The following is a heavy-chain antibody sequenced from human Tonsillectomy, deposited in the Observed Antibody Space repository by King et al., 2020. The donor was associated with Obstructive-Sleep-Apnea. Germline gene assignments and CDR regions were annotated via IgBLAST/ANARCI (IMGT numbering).Heavy chain of an antibody. Sequence: VQLVESGGGVVQPGRSLRLSCAASGFTFSSYGMHWVRQAPGKGLEWVAFIRYDGSNKYYADSVKGRFTISRDNSKNTLYLQMNSLRDEDTAVYYCAKRTRNSYDSIGYYGWGDSNFDYWGQGPLVTVSS. J-gene: IGHJ4*02. CDR1: GFTFSSYG. D-gene: IGHD3-22*01. CDR3: AKRTRNSYDSIGYYGWGDSNFDY. V-gene: IGHV3-30*02. CDR2: IRYDGSNK.